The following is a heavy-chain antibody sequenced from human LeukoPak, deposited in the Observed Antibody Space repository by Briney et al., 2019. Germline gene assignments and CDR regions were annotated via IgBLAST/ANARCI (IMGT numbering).Heavy chain of an antibody. CDR1: GFTFNTYH. J-gene: IGHJ3*01. V-gene: IGHV3-48*04. Sequence: GGSLRLSCVASGFTFNTYHMNWVRQAPGKGLEWVSFISLSSTNVIYYADSVKGRFTISRDDARNSLYLQMNSLRVEDTAMYYCARRDDFDVWGQGTLVTVSS. CDR3: ARRDDFDV. CDR2: ISLSSTNVI.